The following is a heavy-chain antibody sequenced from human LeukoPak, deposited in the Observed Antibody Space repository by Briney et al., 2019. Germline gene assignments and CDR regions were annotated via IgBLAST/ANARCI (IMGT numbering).Heavy chain of an antibody. CDR2: IYYSGST. CDR3: ARVGPPLDDYVWGSYPTANWFDP. CDR1: GGSISSSNW. J-gene: IGHJ5*02. V-gene: IGHV4-4*02. Sequence: SETLSLTCAVSGGSISSSNWWSWVRQPPGKGLEWIGYIYYSGSTYYNPSLKSRVTISVDTSKNQFSLKLSCVTAADTVVYYCARVGPPLDDYVWGSYPTANWFDPWGQGTLVTVSS. D-gene: IGHD3-16*02.